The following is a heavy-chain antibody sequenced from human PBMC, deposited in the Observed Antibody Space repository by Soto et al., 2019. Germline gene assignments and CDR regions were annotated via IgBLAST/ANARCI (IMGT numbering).Heavy chain of an antibody. CDR2: IYTSGST. CDR3: ARGGAVAGLYYYYGMDV. CDR1: GGSISSYY. V-gene: IGHV4-4*07. J-gene: IGHJ6*02. D-gene: IGHD6-19*01. Sequence: SETLSLTCTVSGGSISSYYLSWIRQPAGKGLEWIGRIYTSGSTNYNPSLKSRVTMSVDTSRNQFSLKLSSVTAADTAVYYCARGGAVAGLYYYYGMDVWGQGTTVTVYS.